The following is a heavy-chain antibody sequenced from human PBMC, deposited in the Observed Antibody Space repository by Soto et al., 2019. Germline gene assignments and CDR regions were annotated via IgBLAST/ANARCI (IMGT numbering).Heavy chain of an antibody. CDR3: AKRGRLLAYYYYYYMDV. J-gene: IGHJ6*03. Sequence: EVQLLESGGGLVQPGGSLRLSCAASGFTFSSYAMSWVRQAPGKGLEWVSAISGSGGSTYYADSVKGRFTISRDNSKNMFLQKMNSRRAEDTVEYYCAKRGRLLAYYYYYYMDVWGKGTTVTVSS. CDR2: ISGSGGST. V-gene: IGHV3-23*01. CDR1: GFTFSSYA. D-gene: IGHD2-21*01.